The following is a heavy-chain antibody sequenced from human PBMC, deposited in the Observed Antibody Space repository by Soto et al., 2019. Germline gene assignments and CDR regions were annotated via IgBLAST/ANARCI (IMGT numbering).Heavy chain of an antibody. Sequence: QLQLQESGPGLVKPSETLSLTCTVSGGSISSSSYYWGWIRQPPGKGLEWIGSIYYSGSTYYNPSLKSRAPISVDTSKNQFSLTLSSVTAADTAVYYSARRRPNYFDYWGQGTLVTVSS. J-gene: IGHJ4*02. CDR3: ARRRPNYFDY. CDR1: GGSISSSSYY. V-gene: IGHV4-39*01. CDR2: IYYSGST.